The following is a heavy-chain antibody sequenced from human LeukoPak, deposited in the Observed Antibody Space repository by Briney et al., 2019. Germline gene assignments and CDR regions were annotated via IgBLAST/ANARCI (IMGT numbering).Heavy chain of an antibody. CDR2: INPNSGGT. J-gene: IGHJ4*02. V-gene: IGHV1-2*02. CDR1: GYTFTGYY. Sequence: GASVKVSCKASGYTFTGYYMHWVRQAPGQGLEWMEWINPNSGGTNYAQKFQGRVTMTRDTSISTAYMELSRLRSDDTAVYYCARASGSSGWAPFDYWGQGTLVTVSS. D-gene: IGHD6-19*01. CDR3: ARASGSSGWAPFDY.